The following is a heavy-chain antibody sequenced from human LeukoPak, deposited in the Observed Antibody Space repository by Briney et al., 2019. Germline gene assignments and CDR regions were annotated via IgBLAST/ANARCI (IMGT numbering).Heavy chain of an antibody. Sequence: GGSLRLSCAVSGFTFSSYWMSWVRQAPGKGLEWVANIKEDGSEKYYVDSVKGRFTISRDNAKNSLYLQMNSLRAEDTAVYYCARETRMVTAYNWFDPWGQGTLVTVSS. CDR1: GFTFSSYW. D-gene: IGHD2-21*02. J-gene: IGHJ5*02. CDR3: ARETRMVTAYNWFDP. CDR2: IKEDGSEK. V-gene: IGHV3-7*01.